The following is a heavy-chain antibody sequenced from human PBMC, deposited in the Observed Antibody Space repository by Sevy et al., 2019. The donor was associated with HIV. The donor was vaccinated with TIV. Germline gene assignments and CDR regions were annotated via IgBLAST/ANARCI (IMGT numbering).Heavy chain of an antibody. Sequence: GGSLRLSCAASGFTFSSFEMNWVRQTPGKGLQWVSFISSSGSLIYYADSVKGRFTISRDNAKNSLYLQMNSLRAEDTGVYYCTRDLPPSATTVAHFDYWGQRTLVTVSS. D-gene: IGHD4-17*01. V-gene: IGHV3-48*03. CDR2: ISSSGSLI. CDR1: GFTFSSFE. CDR3: TRDLPPSATTVAHFDY. J-gene: IGHJ4*02.